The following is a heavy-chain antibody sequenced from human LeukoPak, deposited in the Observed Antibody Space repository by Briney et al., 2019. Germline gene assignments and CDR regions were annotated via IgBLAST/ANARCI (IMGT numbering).Heavy chain of an antibody. J-gene: IGHJ4*02. CDR1: SGSISSSSYY. CDR2: IYYSGST. CDR3: ARGAEYYAIWRRYAGHCDN. V-gene: IGHV4-39*07. Sequence: KPSETLSLTCTVPSGSISSSSYYWGWIRQPPGKGLEWIGSIYYSGSTYYNPSLRSRITISLERSKKKFSLKLTSVTAADTPVCFCARGAEYYAIWRRYAGHCDNWGQRISDTVSS. D-gene: IGHD3/OR15-3a*01.